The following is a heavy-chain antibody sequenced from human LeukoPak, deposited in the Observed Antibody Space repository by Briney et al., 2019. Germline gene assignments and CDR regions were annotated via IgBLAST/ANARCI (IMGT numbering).Heavy chain of an antibody. D-gene: IGHD3-10*01. CDR2: ISSSSSTI. CDR3: ARGDHLLLWDAFDI. J-gene: IGHJ3*02. CDR1: GFTFSSYS. V-gene: IGHV3-48*02. Sequence: GGSLRLSCAASGFTFSSYSMNWVRQAPGKGLEWVSYISSSSSTIYYADSVKGRFTISRDNAKNSLYLQMNSLRDEDKAVYYCARGDHLLLWDAFDIWGQGTMVTVSS.